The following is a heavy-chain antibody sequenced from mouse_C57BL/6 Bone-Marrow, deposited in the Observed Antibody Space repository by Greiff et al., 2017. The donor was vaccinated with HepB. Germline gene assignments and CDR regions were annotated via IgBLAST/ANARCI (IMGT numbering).Heavy chain of an antibody. J-gene: IGHJ2*01. D-gene: IGHD1-1*01. Sequence: EVQRVESGGGLVKPGGSLKLSCAASGFTFSSYAMSWVRQTPEKRLEWVATISDGGSYTYYPDNVKGRFTISRDNAKNNLYMQMSHLKSEDTAMYYCARGFITTFSYWGQGTTLTVSS. CDR3: ARGFITTFSY. V-gene: IGHV5-4*01. CDR2: ISDGGSYT. CDR1: GFTFSSYA.